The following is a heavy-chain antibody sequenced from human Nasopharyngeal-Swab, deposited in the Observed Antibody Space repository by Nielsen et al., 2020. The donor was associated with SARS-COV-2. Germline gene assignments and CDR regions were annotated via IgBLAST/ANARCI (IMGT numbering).Heavy chain of an antibody. CDR3: ARGHHYYGSGFQDY. CDR2: IYYSGST. V-gene: IGHV4-30-4*01. CDR1: GGSISSGDYY. J-gene: IGHJ4*02. Sequence: SETLSLTCTVSGGSISSGDYYWSWIRQPPGKGLEWIGYIYYSGSTYYNPSLKSRVTISVDTSKNQFSLKLSSMTAADTAVYYCARGHHYYGSGFQDYWGQGTLVTVSS. D-gene: IGHD3-10*01.